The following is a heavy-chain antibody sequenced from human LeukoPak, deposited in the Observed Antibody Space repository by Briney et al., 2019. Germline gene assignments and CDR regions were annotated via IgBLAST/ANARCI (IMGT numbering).Heavy chain of an antibody. V-gene: IGHV3-23*01. CDR1: GFTFSSYA. Sequence: GGSQRLSCAASGFTFSSYAMSWVRQAPGKGLEWVSAISGSGGSTYYADSVKGRFTISRDNSKNTLYLQMNSLRAEDTAVYYCAKALMTTFGGVIVPLDYWGQGTLVTVSS. CDR3: AKALMTTFGGVIVPLDY. CDR2: ISGSGGST. D-gene: IGHD3-16*02. J-gene: IGHJ4*02.